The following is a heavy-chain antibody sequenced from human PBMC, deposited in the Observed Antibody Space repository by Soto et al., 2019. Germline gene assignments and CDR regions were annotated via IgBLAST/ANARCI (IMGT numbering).Heavy chain of an antibody. D-gene: IGHD2-2*01. V-gene: IGHV3-53*04. CDR1: GFTVSSNY. CDR2: IYSGGST. CDR3: ARAGAMATYYYYYYMDV. Sequence: GGSLRLSCAASGFTVSSNYMSWVRQAPGKGLEWVSVIYSGGSTYYADSVKGRFTISRHNSKNTLYLQMNSLRAEDTAVYYCARAGAMATYYYYYYMDVWGKGTTVTVS. J-gene: IGHJ6*03.